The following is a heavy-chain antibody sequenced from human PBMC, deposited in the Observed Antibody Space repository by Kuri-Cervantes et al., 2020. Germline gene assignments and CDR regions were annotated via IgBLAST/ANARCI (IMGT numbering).Heavy chain of an antibody. CDR2: SYYNGNA. D-gene: IGHD3/OR15-3a*01. Sequence: SETLSLSCTVSGDSISSTTSYWGWVRQPPGKGLEWIGISYYNGNAYYNPSLKSRATISVDTSKNQFSLKLSSVTAADTAVYYCAREPDWGGAFDIWGQGTMVTVSS. CDR3: AREPDWGGAFDI. J-gene: IGHJ3*02. V-gene: IGHV4-39*07. CDR1: GDSISSTTSY.